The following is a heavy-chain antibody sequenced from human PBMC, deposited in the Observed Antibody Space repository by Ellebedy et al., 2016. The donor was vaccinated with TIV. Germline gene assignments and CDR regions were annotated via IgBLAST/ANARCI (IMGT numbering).Heavy chain of an antibody. V-gene: IGHV3-53*01. CDR2: IYSGGDGGDI. CDR1: GFTVSSNY. J-gene: IGHJ4*02. D-gene: IGHD4-23*01. CDR3: ARDATGNGGKLDY. Sequence: GESLKISCAASGFTVSSNYMNWVRQAPGKGLEWVSVIYSGGDGGDIDYADSVKGRFPISRDNSKNTLYLQMNSLSAEDTAVYYCARDATGNGGKLDYWGQGALVTVSS.